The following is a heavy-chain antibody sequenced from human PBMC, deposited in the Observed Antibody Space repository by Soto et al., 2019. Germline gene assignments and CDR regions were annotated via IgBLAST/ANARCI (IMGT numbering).Heavy chain of an antibody. CDR1: GGTFSSYA. CDR3: AREGITIFGVVITNWFDP. D-gene: IGHD3-3*01. V-gene: IGHV1-69*06. Sequence: VASVKVSCKASGGTFSSYAISWVRQAPGQGLEWMGGIIPIFGTANYAQKFQGRVTITADKSTSTAYMELSSLRSEDTAVYYCAREGITIFGVVITNWFDPWGQGTLVTVSS. J-gene: IGHJ5*02. CDR2: IIPIFGTA.